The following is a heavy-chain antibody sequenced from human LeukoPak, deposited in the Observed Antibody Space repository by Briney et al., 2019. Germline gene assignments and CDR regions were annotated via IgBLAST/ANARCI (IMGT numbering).Heavy chain of an antibody. J-gene: IGHJ4*02. CDR2: ISSSGSTI. CDR1: GFTFSSYE. Sequence: PGGSLRLSCAASGFTFSSYEMNWVRQAPGKGLEWVSYISSSGSTIYYADSVKGRFTISRDNAKNSLYLQMNSLRAEDTAVYYCAREGVLSTHFGWGQGTLVTVSS. CDR3: AREGVLSTHFG. V-gene: IGHV3-48*03. D-gene: IGHD5/OR15-5a*01.